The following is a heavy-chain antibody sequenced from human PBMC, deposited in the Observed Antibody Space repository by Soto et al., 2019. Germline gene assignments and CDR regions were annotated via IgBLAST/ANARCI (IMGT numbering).Heavy chain of an antibody. V-gene: IGHV5-51*01. CDR1: GYSFTSYW. J-gene: IGHJ5*02. Sequence: GESLKISCRGSGYSFTSYWIAWVRQTPGKGLEWMGIIYPGDSDTRYSPSFQGQVTISADKSISTAYLQWSSLQASDTAMYYCARLLPVAMVKWFDPWGQGTLVTVSS. CDR2: IYPGDSDT. CDR3: ARLLPVAMVKWFDP. D-gene: IGHD2-2*01.